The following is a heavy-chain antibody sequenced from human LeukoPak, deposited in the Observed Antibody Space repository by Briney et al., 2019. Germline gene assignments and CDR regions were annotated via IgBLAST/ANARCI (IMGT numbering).Heavy chain of an antibody. CDR3: ARGYGSGSYYTY. D-gene: IGHD3-10*01. Sequence: SETLSLTCAVYGGSFSGYYWGWIRQPPGKGLEWIGEINRGGDTNCSPSLKCRVTISLDTSKNQFSLKLNSVTAADTAVYYCARGYGSGSYYTYWGQGTLVTVSS. CDR2: INRGGDT. V-gene: IGHV4-34*01. CDR1: GGSFSGYY. J-gene: IGHJ4*02.